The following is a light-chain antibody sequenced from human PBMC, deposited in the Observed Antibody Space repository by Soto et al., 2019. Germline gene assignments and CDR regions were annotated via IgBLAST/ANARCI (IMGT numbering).Light chain of an antibody. CDR1: SSDVGGYNY. CDR2: DVN. V-gene: IGLV2-14*01. Sequence: QSALTQPASVSGSPGQSITISCTGTSSDVGGYNYVSWYQQHPGKAPKLMIYDVNNRPSGVSDRFSGSKSGNTASLTISALQVDDEADYHSFSYGRSSTFYFVFGTGTKLTVL. J-gene: IGLJ1*01. CDR3: FSYGRSSTFYFV.